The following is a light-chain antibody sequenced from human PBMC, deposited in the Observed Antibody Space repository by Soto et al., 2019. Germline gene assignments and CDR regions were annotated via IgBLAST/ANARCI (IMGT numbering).Light chain of an antibody. CDR2: GVS. V-gene: IGKV3-20*01. Sequence: EIVLTQSPGTLSLSPGERATLSCRSSQSVSNIYFAWYQQKRGQAPRLLIYGVSSRATGIPDRFSGSGSGTDFTLTISRLEPEDSAVYYCEQYGSSPRTFGQGTKVDIK. CDR1: QSVSNIY. CDR3: EQYGSSPRT. J-gene: IGKJ1*01.